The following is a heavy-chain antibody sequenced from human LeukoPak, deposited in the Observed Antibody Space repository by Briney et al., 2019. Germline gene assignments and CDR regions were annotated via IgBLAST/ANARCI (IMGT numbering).Heavy chain of an antibody. V-gene: IGHV1-18*01. CDR1: GYTFTSYG. D-gene: IGHD6-13*01. CDR2: ISAYNGNT. Sequence: GASVKVSCKASGYTFTSYGISWVRQAPGQGLEWMGWISAYNGNTNYAQKLQGRVTMTTDTSTSTAYMELRSLRSDDTAVYYCARDLPYGLYSSSWYFGYWGQGTLVTVSS. J-gene: IGHJ4*02. CDR3: ARDLPYGLYSSSWYFGY.